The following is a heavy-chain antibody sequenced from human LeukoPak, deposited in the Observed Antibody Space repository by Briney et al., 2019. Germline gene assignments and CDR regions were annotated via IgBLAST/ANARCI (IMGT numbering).Heavy chain of an antibody. CDR3: ASGYCSGGSCEYYFDY. D-gene: IGHD2-15*01. V-gene: IGHV1-69*13. J-gene: IGHJ4*02. CDR1: GGTFSSYA. CDR2: IIPIFGTA. Sequence: SVKVSCKASGGTFSSYAISWVRQAPGQGLEWMGGIIPIFGTANHAQKFQGRVTITADESTSTAYMELSSLRSEDTAVYYCASGYCSGGSCEYYFDYWGQGTLVTVSS.